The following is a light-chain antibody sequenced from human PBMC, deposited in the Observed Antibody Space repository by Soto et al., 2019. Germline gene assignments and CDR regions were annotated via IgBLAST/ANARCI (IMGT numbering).Light chain of an antibody. J-gene: IGKJ4*01. CDR1: QSVNSNY. CDR2: GIS. V-gene: IGKV3-20*01. Sequence: EIVMTQSPATLSLSPGERATLSCRPSQSVNSNYLAWYQQKPGQAPRLLIYGISKRATDIPDRFSGSGSGTDFTLTISSLKAEDVEVYYCQQYYSTPLTFGGGTKVDIK. CDR3: QQYYSTPLT.